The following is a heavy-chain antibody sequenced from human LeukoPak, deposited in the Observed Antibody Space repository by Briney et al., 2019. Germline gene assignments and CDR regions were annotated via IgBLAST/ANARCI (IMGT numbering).Heavy chain of an antibody. CDR3: ARARVVITTALQY. CDR1: GFTFSSYA. V-gene: IGHV3-30-3*01. J-gene: IGHJ4*02. D-gene: IGHD3-22*01. CDR2: ISYDGSNK. Sequence: GGSLRLSCAASGFTFSSYAMHWVRQAPGKGLEWVAVISYDGSNKYYADSVKGRFTISRDNSKNTLYLQMNSLRAEDTAVYYCARARVVITTALQYWGQGTLVTVSS.